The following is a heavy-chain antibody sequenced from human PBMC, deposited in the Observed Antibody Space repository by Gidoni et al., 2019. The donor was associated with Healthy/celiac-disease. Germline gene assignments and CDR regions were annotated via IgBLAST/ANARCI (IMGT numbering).Heavy chain of an antibody. Sequence: QVQLVQSGAEVNKPGASVKVSCKASGYTFTGYYMHWVRQAPGQGLEWMGWINPNSGGTNYAQKFQGRVTMTRDTSISTAYMELSRLRSDDTAVYYCARDGSSSWYGRDFDYWGQGTLVTVSS. V-gene: IGHV1-2*02. CDR1: GYTFTGYY. CDR3: ARDGSSSWYGRDFDY. CDR2: INPNSGGT. J-gene: IGHJ4*02. D-gene: IGHD6-13*01.